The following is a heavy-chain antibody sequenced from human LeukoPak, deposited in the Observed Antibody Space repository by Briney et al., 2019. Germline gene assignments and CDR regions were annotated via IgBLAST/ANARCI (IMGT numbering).Heavy chain of an antibody. J-gene: IGHJ4*02. Sequence: GGSLRLSCAASGFTFSSYAMSWVRQAPGKGLEWVSAISGSGGSTYYADSVTGRFTISRDNSKNTLYLQMNSLRAEDTAVYYCAKSPGVGATTRGYFDYWGQGTLVTVSS. D-gene: IGHD1-26*01. CDR3: AKSPGVGATTRGYFDY. CDR2: ISGSGGST. V-gene: IGHV3-23*01. CDR1: GFTFSSYA.